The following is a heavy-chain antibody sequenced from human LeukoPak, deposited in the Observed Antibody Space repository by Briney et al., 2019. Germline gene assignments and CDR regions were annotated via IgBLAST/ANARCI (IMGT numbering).Heavy chain of an antibody. Sequence: ASVKVSCKASGSTFTDYYMHWVRQAPGQGLEWMGWINPNSGGTNFAQKFQGRVTMTRDMSTSTVYMELRSLRSDDTAVYYCARDPGVVTATFYDAFDIWGQGTMVTVSS. CDR3: ARDPGVVTATFYDAFDI. J-gene: IGHJ3*02. CDR2: INPNSGGT. CDR1: GSTFTDYY. D-gene: IGHD2-21*02. V-gene: IGHV1-2*02.